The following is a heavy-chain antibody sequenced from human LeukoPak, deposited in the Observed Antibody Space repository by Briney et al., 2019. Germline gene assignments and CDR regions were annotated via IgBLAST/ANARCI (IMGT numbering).Heavy chain of an antibody. J-gene: IGHJ5*02. V-gene: IGHV4-30-4*01. CDR2: IYYSGST. CDR3: ARTQLYCSSTSCYVNWFDP. CDR1: GGSISSGDYY. Sequence: SETLSLTCTVSGGSISSGDYYWSWIRQPPGKGLEWIGYIYYSGSTYYNPSLKSRVTISVDTSKNQFSLKLSSVTAADTAVYYCARTQLYCSSTSCYVNWFDPRGQGTLVTVSS. D-gene: IGHD2-2*01.